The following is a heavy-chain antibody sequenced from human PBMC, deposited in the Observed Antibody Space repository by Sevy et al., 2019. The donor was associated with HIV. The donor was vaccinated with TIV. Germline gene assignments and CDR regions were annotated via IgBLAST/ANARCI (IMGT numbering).Heavy chain of an antibody. CDR3: AKVGATRGGDAFDI. J-gene: IGHJ3*02. CDR2: IYYSGST. CDR1: GGSVSSGSYY. D-gene: IGHD1-26*01. Sequence: SETLSLTCTVSGGSVSSGSYYWSWIRQPPGKGLEWIGYIYYSGSTNYNPSLKSRVTISVDTSKNQFSLKPSSVTAADTAVYYCAKVGATRGGDAFDIWGQGTMVTVSS. V-gene: IGHV4-61*01.